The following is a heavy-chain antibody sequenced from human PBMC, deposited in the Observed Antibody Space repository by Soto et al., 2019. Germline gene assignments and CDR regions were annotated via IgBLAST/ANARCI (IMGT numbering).Heavy chain of an antibody. Sequence: QVQLVESGGGVVQPGRSLRLSCAASGFTFSSYGMHWVRQAPGKGLEWVAVISYDGSNKYYADSVKGRFTISRDNSKNTLYLQMNSLRAEDTAVYYCAKASYYFDYWGQGTLVTVSS. CDR3: AKASYYFDY. CDR2: ISYDGSNK. J-gene: IGHJ4*02. CDR1: GFTFSSYG. V-gene: IGHV3-30*18.